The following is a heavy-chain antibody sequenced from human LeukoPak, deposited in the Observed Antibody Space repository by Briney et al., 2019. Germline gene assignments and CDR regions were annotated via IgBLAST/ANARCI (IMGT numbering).Heavy chain of an antibody. Sequence: GGSLRLSCLASGYTFSSYSINWVRQAPGKGLEWVSSISVRSNYIYYADSVRGRFRISRDDARDSLFLEMNSLRAEDAAVYYCVRLRRNSDTSGFYYYYDFWGQGTLVTVSS. D-gene: IGHD3-22*01. CDR3: VRLRRNSDTSGFYYYYDF. CDR1: GYTFSSYS. V-gene: IGHV3-21*01. J-gene: IGHJ4*02. CDR2: ISVRSNYI.